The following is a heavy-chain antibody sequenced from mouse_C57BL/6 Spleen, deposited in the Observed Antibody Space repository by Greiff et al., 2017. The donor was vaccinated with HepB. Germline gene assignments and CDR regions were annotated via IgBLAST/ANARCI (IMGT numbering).Heavy chain of an antibody. CDR3: TRWDRRIAMDD. CDR2: IDPETGGT. J-gene: IGHJ4*01. Sequence: VQLQQSGAELVRPGASVTLSCKASGYTFTDYEMHWVKQTPVHGLEWIGAIDPETGGTAYNQKFKGKAILTADKSSSTAYMELRSLTSEDSAVYYCTRWDRRIAMDDWGQGTSVTVSS. CDR1: GYTFTDYE. V-gene: IGHV1-15*01. D-gene: IGHD3-3*01.